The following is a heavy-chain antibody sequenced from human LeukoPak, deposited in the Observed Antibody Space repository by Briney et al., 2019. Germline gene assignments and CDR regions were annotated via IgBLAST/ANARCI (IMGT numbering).Heavy chain of an antibody. CDR1: GDSINSYY. D-gene: IGHD3-10*01. J-gene: IGHJ5*02. CDR3: ARRVQMSSASATSDTWLDP. CDR2: IHFSGNT. Sequence: SETLSLTCTVSGDSINSYYWNWIRQPPGKGLEWIGHIHFSGNTNYNPSLKSRVTISLDSANNPFSLRLISVTAADTAVYYCARRVQMSSASATSDTWLDPWGQGTLVSVSP. V-gene: IGHV4-59*01.